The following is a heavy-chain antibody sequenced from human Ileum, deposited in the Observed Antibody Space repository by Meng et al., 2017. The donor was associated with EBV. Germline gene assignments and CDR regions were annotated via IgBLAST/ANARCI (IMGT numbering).Heavy chain of an antibody. CDR3: ARGWDTAMDSG. Sequence: VQLEECGPRLVEPSETLSLTCTVSGGSGSINSYYWSWLRQPPGKGLEWIGYIYYSGTTNCNPSLESRVTISVDTSKNQFSLKLRSVAASDTAVYYCARGWDTAMDSGWGQGTLVTASS. D-gene: IGHD5-18*01. V-gene: IGHV4-61*01. CDR2: IYYSGTT. J-gene: IGHJ4*02. CDR1: GGSGSINSYY.